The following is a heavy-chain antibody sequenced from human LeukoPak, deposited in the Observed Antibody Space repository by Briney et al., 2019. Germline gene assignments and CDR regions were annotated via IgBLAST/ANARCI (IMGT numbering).Heavy chain of an antibody. CDR1: GFTFSSYW. Sequence: PGGSLRLSCAASGFTFSSYWMHWVRQAPGKGLVWVSRINSDGSSTSYADSVKGRFTISKDNAKNTLYLQMNSLRAEDTAVYYCARAVTLDAFDIWGQATMVTVSS. CDR3: ARAVTLDAFDI. V-gene: IGHV3-74*01. D-gene: IGHD2/OR15-2a*01. J-gene: IGHJ3*02. CDR2: INSDGSST.